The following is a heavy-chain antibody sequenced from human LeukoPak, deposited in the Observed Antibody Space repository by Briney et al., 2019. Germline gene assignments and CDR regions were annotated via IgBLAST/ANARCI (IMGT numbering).Heavy chain of an antibody. J-gene: IGHJ5*02. CDR3: ARIGYCSSTSCYADWFDP. D-gene: IGHD2-2*01. CDR2: INPNSGGT. V-gene: IGHV1-2*02. Sequence: GASVKVSCKASGYTFTGYYMHWVRQATGQGLEWMGWINPNSGGTNYAQKFQGRVTMTRDTSISAAYMELSRLRSDDTAVYYCARIGYCSSTSCYADWFDPWGQGTLVTVSS. CDR1: GYTFTGYY.